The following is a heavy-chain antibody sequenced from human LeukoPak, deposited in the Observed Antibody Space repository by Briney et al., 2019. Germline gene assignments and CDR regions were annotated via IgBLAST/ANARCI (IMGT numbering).Heavy chain of an antibody. CDR2: IYYSGST. D-gene: IGHD2-2*01. V-gene: IGHV4-30-4*01. Sequence: SETLSLTCTVSGGSISSCDYYWSWIRQPPGKGLEWIGNIYYSGSTYYNPSLKSRVTISVDTSKNQFSLKLSSVTAADTAVYYCARVVCSSTSCASYYFDYWGQGTLVTVSS. J-gene: IGHJ4*02. CDR3: ARVVCSSTSCASYYFDY. CDR1: GGSISSCDYY.